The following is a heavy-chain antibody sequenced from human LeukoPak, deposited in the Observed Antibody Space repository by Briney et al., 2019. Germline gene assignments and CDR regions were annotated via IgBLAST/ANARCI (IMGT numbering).Heavy chain of an antibody. CDR1: GYTFTGYY. Sequence: ASVKVSCKASGYTFTGYYMHWVRQAPGQGLEWMGWINPNSGGTNYAQKFQGRVTMTRDTSISTAYMELSRLRSDDTAVYYCARDHREFGGVIATDHNWFDPWGQGTLVTVSS. V-gene: IGHV1-2*02. D-gene: IGHD3-16*02. CDR3: ARDHREFGGVIATDHNWFDP. CDR2: INPNSGGT. J-gene: IGHJ5*02.